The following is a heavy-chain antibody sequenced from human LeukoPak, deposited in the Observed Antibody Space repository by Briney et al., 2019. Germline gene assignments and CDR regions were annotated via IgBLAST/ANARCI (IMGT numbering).Heavy chain of an antibody. CDR3: AKKGQRKLSFGGLSAYFDF. CDR2: MVYDESKK. J-gene: IGHJ4*02. Sequence: GGSLRLSCAASGFIFSSFDMHWVRQSPGKGLEWVAYMVYDESKKNYAESVKGRFTISRDNSKNTLYLQMNSLSAEDTAVYYCAKKGQRKLSFGGLSAYFDFWGQGTRVTVSS. D-gene: IGHD3-16*02. V-gene: IGHV3-30*02. CDR1: GFIFSSFD.